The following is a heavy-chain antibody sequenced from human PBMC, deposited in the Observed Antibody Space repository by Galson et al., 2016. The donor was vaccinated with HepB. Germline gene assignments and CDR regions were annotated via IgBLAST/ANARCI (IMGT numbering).Heavy chain of an antibody. J-gene: IGHJ4*02. V-gene: IGHV3-74*01. CDR2: INSDGSST. CDR3: ARRHSGGLNSDMGPLCYFDY. D-gene: IGHD6-19*01. Sequence: SLRLSCAAPGFTFSSYWMHWVRQAPGKGLVWVSRINSDGSSTSYADSVKGRFTISRDNAKNTLDLQMNSLRAEDTAVYYCARRHSGGLNSDMGPLCYFDYWGQGPLVTVSS. CDR1: GFTFSSYW.